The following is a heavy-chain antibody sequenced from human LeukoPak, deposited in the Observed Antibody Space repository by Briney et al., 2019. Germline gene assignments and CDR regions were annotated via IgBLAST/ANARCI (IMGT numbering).Heavy chain of an antibody. CDR2: ISAYNGNT. D-gene: IGHD4-23*01. J-gene: IGHJ5*02. V-gene: IGHV1-18*01. Sequence: ASVKVSCKASGYTFTSYGISWVRQAPGQGLEWMGWISAYNGNTNYAQKLQGRVTMTTDTSTSTAYMGLRSLRSDDTAVYYCARDHFGGNSVGGGWFDPWGQGTLVTVSS. CDR3: ARDHFGGNSVGGGWFDP. CDR1: GYTFTSYG.